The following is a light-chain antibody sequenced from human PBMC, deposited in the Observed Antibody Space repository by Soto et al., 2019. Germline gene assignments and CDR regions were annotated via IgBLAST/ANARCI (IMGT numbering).Light chain of an antibody. CDR1: SSDIGAYKY. CDR2: EVS. V-gene: IGLV2-11*01. Sequence: QSVLTQPASVSGSPGQSITISCTGSSSDIGAYKYVSWYQQFPDKAPKLIIYEVSKRPSGVPNRFSGSKSGNTASLTISGLQTEDEADYYCCSYAGTYTWVFGGGTKVTVL. CDR3: CSYAGTYTWV. J-gene: IGLJ3*02.